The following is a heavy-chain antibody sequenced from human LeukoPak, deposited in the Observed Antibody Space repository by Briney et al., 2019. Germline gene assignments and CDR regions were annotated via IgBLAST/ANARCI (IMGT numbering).Heavy chain of an antibody. J-gene: IGHJ4*02. CDR3: AKTDNYDSSGYHDY. D-gene: IGHD3-22*01. V-gene: IGHV3-30*02. Sequence: TGGSLRLSCAASGFTFSRFGMHWVRQAPGKGLEWVAFIRYDGTNKYSADSAKGRFTISRDNSKNTLYLQMNSLKTEDTAVYYCAKTDNYDSSGYHDYWGQGTLVTVSS. CDR2: IRYDGTNK. CDR1: GFTFSRFG.